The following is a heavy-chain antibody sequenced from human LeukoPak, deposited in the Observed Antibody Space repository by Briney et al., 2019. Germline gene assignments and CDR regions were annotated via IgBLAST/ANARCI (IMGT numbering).Heavy chain of an antibody. CDR2: INPNSGNT. CDR3: ARGVGVVGDY. V-gene: IGHV1-8*02. J-gene: IGHJ4*02. D-gene: IGHD1-26*01. CDR1: GYTFTSYG. Sequence: ASVKVSCKASGYTFTSYGISWVRQAPGQGLEWMGWINPNSGNTGYGQKFQGRVTMTRDTPISTVYMELSSLGSEDTAMYYCARGVGVVGDYWGQGTLVTVSS.